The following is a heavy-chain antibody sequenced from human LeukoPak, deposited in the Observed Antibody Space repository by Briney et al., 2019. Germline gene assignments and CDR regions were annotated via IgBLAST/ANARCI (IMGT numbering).Heavy chain of an antibody. Sequence: ASVKVSCKASGYTFTGYYIHWVRQAPGQGLEWMGWINPESGGTNYAQKFQGRVTMTRDTSIRTAYMEPSRLRSDDTAVYYCARDPSSWYVGNYWGQGTLVTVSS. CDR3: ARDPSSWYVGNY. J-gene: IGHJ4*02. CDR2: INPESGGT. D-gene: IGHD6-13*01. V-gene: IGHV1-2*02. CDR1: GYTFTGYY.